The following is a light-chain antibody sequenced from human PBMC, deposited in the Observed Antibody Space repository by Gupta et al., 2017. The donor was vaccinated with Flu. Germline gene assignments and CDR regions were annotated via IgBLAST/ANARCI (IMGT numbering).Light chain of an antibody. V-gene: IGLV3-1*01. J-gene: IGLJ1*01. CDR2: EDY. Sequence: SYALTQPPSVSVSPGQTAVITCSGDNLGNRYTCWYQQKPGQSPVLLIQEDYKRPSGIPGRFSGSNSGNTATLTITGTQAMDEADYYCQAWDSSDSYVFGTGTRVTVL. CDR1: NLGNRY. CDR3: QAWDSSDSYV.